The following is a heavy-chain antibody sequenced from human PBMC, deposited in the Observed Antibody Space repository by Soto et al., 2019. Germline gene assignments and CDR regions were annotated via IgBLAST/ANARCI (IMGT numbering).Heavy chain of an antibody. CDR3: ARNSRGFGYQYGMDV. Sequence: QEQLVESGGDVVQPGRSLRLSCAAAGFTFNSYNMHWVRQAPGKGPEWVAVISYNGDNQYYLDSVKGRFTISRDNPNKKLYLEMNSLRPEDTAVYFCARNSRGFGYQYGMDVWGQGTKVIVS. CDR2: ISYNGDNQ. D-gene: IGHD3-10*01. CDR1: GFTFNSYN. V-gene: IGHV3-30*03. J-gene: IGHJ6*02.